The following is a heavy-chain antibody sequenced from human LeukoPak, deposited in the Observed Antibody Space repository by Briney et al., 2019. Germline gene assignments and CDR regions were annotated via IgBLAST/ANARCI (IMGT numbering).Heavy chain of an antibody. CDR3: ARGRALTGRAPLGY. Sequence: GGSLRLSCAASGFTFSSYWMHWVRQAPGKGLVWVSRINTDGSSTSYADSVKGRFTISRDNAKNTLYLQMNSLRAEDTAVYYCARGRALTGRAPLGYWGQGTLVTVSS. V-gene: IGHV3-74*01. CDR1: GFTFSSYW. J-gene: IGHJ4*02. D-gene: IGHD1-20*01. CDR2: INTDGSST.